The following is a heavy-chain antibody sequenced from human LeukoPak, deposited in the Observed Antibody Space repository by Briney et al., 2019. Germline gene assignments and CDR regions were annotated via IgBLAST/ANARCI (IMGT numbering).Heavy chain of an antibody. J-gene: IGHJ5*02. CDR3: ARWVYGGNSPNWFDP. CDR2: INHSGST. CDR1: GGSFSGYY. D-gene: IGHD4-23*01. V-gene: IGHV4-34*01. Sequence: SETLSLTCAVYGGSFSGYYWSWIRQPPGKGLEWIGEINHSGSTNYNPSLKGRVTISVDTSKNQFSLKLSSVTAADTAVYYCARWVYGGNSPNWFDPWGQGTLVTVSS.